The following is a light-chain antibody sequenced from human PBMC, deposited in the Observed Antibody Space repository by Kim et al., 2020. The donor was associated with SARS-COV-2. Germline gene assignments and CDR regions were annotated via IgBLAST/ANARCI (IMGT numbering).Light chain of an antibody. V-gene: IGKV1-6*01. CDR1: QGIRHD. J-gene: IGKJ5*01. Sequence: AIQMTQSPSSLSASVEARVTVTCRASQGIRHDLGWYQQKPGKAPKLLIFAASTLQNGVPSRFSGNGSGTDFTLTISDLQPEDFAVYYCLQDYSYPLTFGQGTRLEIK. CDR3: LQDYSYPLT. CDR2: AAS.